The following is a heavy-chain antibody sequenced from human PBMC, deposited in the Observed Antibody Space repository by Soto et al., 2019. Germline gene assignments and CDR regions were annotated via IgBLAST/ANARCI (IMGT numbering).Heavy chain of an antibody. CDR3: ARDPSGSYLSIWFDP. D-gene: IGHD1-26*01. J-gene: IGHJ5*02. V-gene: IGHV1-69*01. CDR1: GGTFSSYA. Sequence: QVQLVQSGAEVKKPGSSVKVSCKASGGTFSSYAISWVRQAPGQGLEWMGGIIPIFGTANYAQKFQGRVTITADESTSTAYMKLSSLRSEDTALYYCARDPSGSYLSIWFDPWGQGTLVTVSS. CDR2: IIPIFGTA.